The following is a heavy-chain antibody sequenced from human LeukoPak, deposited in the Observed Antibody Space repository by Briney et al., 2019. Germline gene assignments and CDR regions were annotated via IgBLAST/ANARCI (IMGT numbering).Heavy chain of an antibody. CDR2: MNPNSGNT. D-gene: IGHD5-24*01. V-gene: IGHV1-8*03. CDR1: GYTFTSYD. CDR3: AKRRGRGDGYNYLAFDI. Sequence: GESLKISCKASGYTFTSYDINWVRQATGQGLEWMGWMNPNSGNTGYAQKFQGRVTITRNTSISTAYMELSSLRSEDTAVYYCAKRRGRGDGYNYLAFDIWGQGTMVTVSS. J-gene: IGHJ3*02.